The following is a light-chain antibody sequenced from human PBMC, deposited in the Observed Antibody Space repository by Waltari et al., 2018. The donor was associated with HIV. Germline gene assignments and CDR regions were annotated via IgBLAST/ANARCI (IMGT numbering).Light chain of an antibody. V-gene: IGLV1-44*01. CDR2: STN. CDR3: ATWDDTLNGVI. CDR1: SSNIESNS. J-gene: IGLJ2*01. Sequence: QSVLTQPPSASGTPGQRVTTHCSGCSSNIESNSVPWSQQLPGTAPRLLLYSTNQRPSRVPDRFSGSKSVTSASLAISGLQSEDEADYYCATWDDTLNGVIFGGGTKLTVL.